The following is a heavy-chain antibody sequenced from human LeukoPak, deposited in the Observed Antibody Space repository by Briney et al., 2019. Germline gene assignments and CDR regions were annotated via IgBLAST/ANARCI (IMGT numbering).Heavy chain of an antibody. CDR3: APQLWDHPGP. CDR2: ISNTATNT. V-gene: IGHV3-23*01. J-gene: IGHJ5*02. Sequence: GGSLRLSCAASGFIFGNYGMSWVRQVPGKGLEWVSSISNTATNTHYADSMEGRLIISRDNSKNTLYLHMDSLRAEDTALYYCAPQLWDHPGPWGQGIPVTVSS. CDR1: GFIFGNYG. D-gene: IGHD3-16*01.